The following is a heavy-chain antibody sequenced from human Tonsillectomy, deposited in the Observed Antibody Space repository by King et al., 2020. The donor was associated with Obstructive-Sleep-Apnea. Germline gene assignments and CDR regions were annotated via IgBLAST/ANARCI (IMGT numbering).Heavy chain of an antibody. Sequence: VQLVESGEGLVQPGRSLRLSCAASRFTFEDYAMHWVRQGPGKGLEWVSGISWNSGSTGYADSVKGRFTISRDNAKKSLSLQMNSLKPEDTALYYCVRELGSRSCDGVYYYYGMDVWGQGTTVTVSS. V-gene: IGHV3-9*01. CDR3: VRELGSRSCDGVYYYYGMDV. D-gene: IGHD1-26*01. CDR2: ISWNSGST. CDR1: RFTFEDYA. J-gene: IGHJ6*02.